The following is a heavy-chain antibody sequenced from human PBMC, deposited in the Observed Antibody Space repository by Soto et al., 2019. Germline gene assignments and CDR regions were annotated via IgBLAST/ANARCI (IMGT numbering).Heavy chain of an antibody. D-gene: IGHD3-16*01. CDR1: GGSISSGGYY. J-gene: IGHJ4*02. V-gene: IGHV4-31*01. Sequence: SETLSLTCTVSGGSISSGGYYWSWIRQHPGKGLEWIGYIYYSGSTYYNQSLKSQVTISVDTSKNQFSLKLSSVTAADTAVYYCARDGGKGDIDYWGQGTLVTVSS. CDR3: ARDGGKGDIDY. CDR2: IYYSGST.